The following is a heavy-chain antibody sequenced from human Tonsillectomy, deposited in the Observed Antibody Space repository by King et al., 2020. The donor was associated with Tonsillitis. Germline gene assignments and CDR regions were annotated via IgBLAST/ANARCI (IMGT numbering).Heavy chain of an antibody. CDR3: ARQDYDFWSGYSSYYFDY. CDR1: GGSISSSSYY. Sequence: LQLQESGPGLVKPSETLSLTCTVSGGSISSSSYYWGWIRQPPGKGLEWIGSIYYSGSTYYNPSLKSRVTTSVDTSKNQFSLKLSSVTAADTAVYYCARQDYDFWSGYSSYYFDYWGQGTLVTVSS. J-gene: IGHJ4*02. V-gene: IGHV4-39*01. CDR2: IYYSGST. D-gene: IGHD3-3*01.